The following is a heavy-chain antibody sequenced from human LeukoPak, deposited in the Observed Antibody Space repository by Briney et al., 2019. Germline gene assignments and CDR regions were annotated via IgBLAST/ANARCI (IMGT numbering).Heavy chain of an antibody. D-gene: IGHD2-15*01. CDR2: IRYDGSNK. CDR3: AKDHRSVGYCSGGSCSPYYFDY. V-gene: IGHV3-30*02. CDR1: GFTFSSYG. Sequence: GGSLRLSCAASGFTFSSYGMHWVRQAPGTGLEWVAFIRYDGSNKYYADSVKGRFTISRDNSKNTLYLQMNSLRAEDTAVYYCAKDHRSVGYCSGGSCSPYYFDYWGQGTLVTV. J-gene: IGHJ4*02.